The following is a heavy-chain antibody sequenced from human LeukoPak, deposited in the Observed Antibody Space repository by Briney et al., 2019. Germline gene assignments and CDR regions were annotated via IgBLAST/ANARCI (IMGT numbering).Heavy chain of an antibody. V-gene: IGHV3-21*01. Sequence: AGGSLRLSCAASGFTFSSYSMNWVRQAPGKGLEWVSSISSSSSYIYYADSVKGRFTISRDNAKNSLYLQMNSLRAEDTAVYYCAGAGDVRYSSSWYDYWGQGTLVTVSS. CDR3: AGAGDVRYSSSWYDY. D-gene: IGHD6-13*01. CDR1: GFTFSSYS. J-gene: IGHJ4*02. CDR2: ISSSSSYI.